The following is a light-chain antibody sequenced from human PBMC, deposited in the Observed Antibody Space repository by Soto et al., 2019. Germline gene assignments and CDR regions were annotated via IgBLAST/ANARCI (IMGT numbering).Light chain of an antibody. J-gene: IGLJ1*01. CDR1: ALPKQY. CDR2: KDS. V-gene: IGLV3-25*02. Sequence: SYELTQPPSVSVFPGQTARITCSGEALPKQYAYWYQQKPGQAPVLVIYKDSERPSGIPERFSGSSSGTTVTLTISGVQAEDEADYYCQSADSSGIYQVFGTGTKPPS. CDR3: QSADSSGIYQV.